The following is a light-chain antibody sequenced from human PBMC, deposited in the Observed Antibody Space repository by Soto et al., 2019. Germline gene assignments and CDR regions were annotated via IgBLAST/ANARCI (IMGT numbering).Light chain of an antibody. Sequence: QSVLTQPASVSGSPGQSITISCTGTSSDVGGYNYVSWYQQHPGKAPKLMIYEVSNRPSGVANRFSGSKSGNTDSLNISGLQAADEADYYCSSYTSSSTLVFGTGTKLNVL. V-gene: IGLV2-14*01. J-gene: IGLJ1*01. CDR3: SSYTSSSTLV. CDR1: SSDVGGYNY. CDR2: EVS.